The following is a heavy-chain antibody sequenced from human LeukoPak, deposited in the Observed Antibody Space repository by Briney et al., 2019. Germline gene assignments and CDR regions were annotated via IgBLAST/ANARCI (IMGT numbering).Heavy chain of an antibody. Sequence: SETLSLACNFSGGSFSIVTFYWAWIRQPPGKGLERIGSIHFSGGTYYNPSLKSRVTISVDTSKNQFSLKVTSVTAADTTVYYCARPGGRLARSPFDYWGQGALVTVSS. CDR2: IHFSGGT. CDR1: GGSFSIVTFY. J-gene: IGHJ4*02. CDR3: ARPGGRLARSPFDY. V-gene: IGHV4-39*01. D-gene: IGHD3-3*02.